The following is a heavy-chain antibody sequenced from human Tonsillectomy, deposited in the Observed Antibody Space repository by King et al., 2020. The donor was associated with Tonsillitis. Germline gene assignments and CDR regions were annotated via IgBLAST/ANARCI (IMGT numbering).Heavy chain of an antibody. D-gene: IGHD3-22*01. V-gene: IGHV2-5*01. CDR2: IYWNDDK. Sequence: QVTLKESGPTLVKPTQTLTLTCTFSGFSLSPSGLGVGWIRQPPRKALEWLALIYWNDDKRYSPSLKSRLTITKDTSKNQVVLTMTNMDPVDTATYYCAHTYDSSGYYPLYAFDIWGQGTMVTVSS. CDR1: GFSLSPSGLG. CDR3: AHTYDSSGYYPLYAFDI. J-gene: IGHJ3*02.